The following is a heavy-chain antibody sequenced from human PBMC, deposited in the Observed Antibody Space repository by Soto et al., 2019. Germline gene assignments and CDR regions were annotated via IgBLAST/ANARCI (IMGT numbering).Heavy chain of an antibody. D-gene: IGHD1-7*01. CDR3: ARDGVSPTEYTWNYGTYFDY. CDR1: GFTFRTFG. V-gene: IGHV3-48*01. CDR2: ISSDSSTI. J-gene: IGHJ4*02. Sequence: PGGSLRLSCAASGFTFRTFGMNWVRQALGKRPEWVSYISSDSSTINYADSVKGRFTISRDNAKNSLFLQMNSLRAEDTAMYYCARDGVSPTEYTWNYGTYFDYWGQGA.